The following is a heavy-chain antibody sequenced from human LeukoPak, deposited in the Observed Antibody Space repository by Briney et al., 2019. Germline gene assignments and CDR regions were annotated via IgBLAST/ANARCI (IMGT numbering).Heavy chain of an antibody. CDR3: ARETTNWAYFDY. CDR1: GFIVCHNY. D-gene: IGHD7-27*01. J-gene: IGHJ4*02. Sequence: PGGSLRLSCAASGFIVCHNYMSWVRQAPGKGLEWVSVIYSDGRTYYADSVKGRFTISRDNSKNTLFLQMNSLRAEDTAVYYCARETTNWAYFDYWGQGTLVTVSS. V-gene: IGHV3-53*01. CDR2: IYSDGRT.